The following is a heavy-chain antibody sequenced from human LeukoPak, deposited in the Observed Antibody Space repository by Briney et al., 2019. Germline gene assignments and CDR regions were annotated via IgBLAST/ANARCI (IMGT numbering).Heavy chain of an antibody. CDR3: ARGCSGGSCYPHYYGMDV. CDR2: IIPILGIA. J-gene: IGHJ6*02. Sequence: GASVKVSCKASGGTFSSYAISWVRQAPGQGLEWMGRIIPILGIANYAQKFQGRVTITADKSTSTAYMELSSLRSEDTAVYYCARGCSGGSCYPHYYGMDVWGQGTTVTVSS. V-gene: IGHV1-69*04. CDR1: GGTFSSYA. D-gene: IGHD2-15*01.